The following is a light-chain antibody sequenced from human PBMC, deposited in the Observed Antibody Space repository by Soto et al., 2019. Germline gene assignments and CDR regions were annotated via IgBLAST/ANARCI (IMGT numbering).Light chain of an antibody. J-gene: IGKJ1*01. CDR3: QQYDTSPRT. CDR2: GAS. V-gene: IGKV3-20*01. CDR1: QSVSSNF. Sequence: EIVLTQSPGTLSLSPGERTTLSCRASQSVSSNFLDWYQQKPGQAPRLLIYGASSRATGIPDRCSGSGSGTDFTLTISRLETEDFAVYYCQQYDTSPRTFGQGTKVEI.